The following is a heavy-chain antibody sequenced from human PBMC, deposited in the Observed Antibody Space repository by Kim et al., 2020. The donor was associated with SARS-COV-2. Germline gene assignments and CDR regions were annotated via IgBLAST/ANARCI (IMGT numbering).Heavy chain of an antibody. D-gene: IGHD6-19*01. V-gene: IGHV3-9*01. J-gene: IGHJ4*02. CDR3: AKATLAAVAYYYFDY. Sequence: DSVQGRFTISRDNAKNSLYLQMNSLRAEDTALYYCAKATLAAVAYYYFDYWGQGTLVTVSS.